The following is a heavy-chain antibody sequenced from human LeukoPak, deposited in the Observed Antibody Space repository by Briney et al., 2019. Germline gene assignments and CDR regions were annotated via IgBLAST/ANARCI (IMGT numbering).Heavy chain of an antibody. CDR1: GGPISRSGYY. D-gene: IGHD3-16*01. Sequence: SETLSLTCTVSGGPISRSGYYWGWIRQPPGKGLEWIASIFFSGTTYYTPSLKSRLTISVDTSKNQFSLQLSSVTAADTAVYYCARLGGSYGMDVWGQGTTVTVSS. V-gene: IGHV4-39*01. J-gene: IGHJ6*02. CDR2: IFFSGTT. CDR3: ARLGGSYGMDV.